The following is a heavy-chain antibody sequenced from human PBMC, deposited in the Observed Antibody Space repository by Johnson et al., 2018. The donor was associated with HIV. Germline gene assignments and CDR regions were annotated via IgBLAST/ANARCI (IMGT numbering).Heavy chain of an antibody. J-gene: IGHJ3*02. CDR2: IWYGGSNK. Sequence: QVQLVESGGGAVQPGRSLRLSCAASGFTFSSYPMHWVRQAPGKGLEWVAVIWYGGSNKYNADSVKGRFTISRDNSKNTLYLQMNSLRVEDTAVYYCARGAALPAAFDIWGQGTMVTVSS. D-gene: IGHD2-15*01. CDR3: ARGAALPAAFDI. CDR1: GFTFSSYP. V-gene: IGHV3-30*14.